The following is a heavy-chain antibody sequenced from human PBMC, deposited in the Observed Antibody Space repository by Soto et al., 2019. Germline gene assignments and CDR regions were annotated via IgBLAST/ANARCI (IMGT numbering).Heavy chain of an antibody. CDR2: IYTSGST. Sequence: SETLSLTCTVSGGSISSYYWSWIRQPAGKGLERIGRIYTSGSTNYNPSLKSRVTMSVDTSKNQFSLKLSSVTAADTAVYYCARDISHFRYYYGSGSYYYFDYWGQGTLVTVSS. D-gene: IGHD3-10*01. CDR1: GGSISSYY. J-gene: IGHJ4*02. V-gene: IGHV4-4*07. CDR3: ARDISHFRYYYGSGSYYYFDY.